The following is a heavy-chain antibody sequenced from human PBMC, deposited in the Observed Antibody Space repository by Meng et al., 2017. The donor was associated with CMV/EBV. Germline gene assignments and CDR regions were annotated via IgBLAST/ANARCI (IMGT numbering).Heavy chain of an antibody. CDR1: GFTFSSYG. CDR3: AKLDGAAAEY. V-gene: IGHV3-30*02. J-gene: IGHJ4*02. CDR2: IRYDGSNK. D-gene: IGHD6-13*01. Sequence: GESLKISCAASGFTFSSYGMHWVRQAPGKGLEWVAFIRYDGSNKYYADSVKGRFTISRDNSKNTPYLQMNSLRAEDTAVYYCAKLDGAAAEYWGQGTLVTVSS.